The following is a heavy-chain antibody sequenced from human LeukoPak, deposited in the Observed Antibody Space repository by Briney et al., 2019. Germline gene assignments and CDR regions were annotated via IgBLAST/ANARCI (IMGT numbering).Heavy chain of an antibody. D-gene: IGHD3-3*01. CDR1: GFTFSNYW. CDR2: IKQDGSET. Sequence: GGSLRLSCAASGFTFSNYWTSWVREAPGEGVEWVANIKQDGSETYYVDSVRVRFTISRDNAKKSLYLQMNSLRAEDTAVYYCARDFWGAYRVDYFDYWGQGTLVTVSS. CDR3: ARDFWGAYRVDYFDY. J-gene: IGHJ4*02. V-gene: IGHV3-7*01.